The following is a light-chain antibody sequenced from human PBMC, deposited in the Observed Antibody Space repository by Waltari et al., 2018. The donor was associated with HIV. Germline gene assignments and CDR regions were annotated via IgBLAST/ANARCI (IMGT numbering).Light chain of an antibody. J-gene: IGKJ2*01. CDR3: QQRSNWPPYT. V-gene: IGKV3-11*01. Sequence: EIVWTKSLATPSFSPGECASLPCRASQSVSNYLAWYQQKPGQAPRLLIYGASKRATGIPARFSGSGSGTDFTLTITSLEPEDFAVYYCQQRSNWPPYTFGQGTKLEIK. CDR2: GAS. CDR1: QSVSNY.